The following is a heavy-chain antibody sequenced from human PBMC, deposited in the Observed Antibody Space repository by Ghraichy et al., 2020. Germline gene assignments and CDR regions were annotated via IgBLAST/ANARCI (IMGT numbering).Heavy chain of an antibody. Sequence: ASVKVSCKASGYTFTSYGISWVRQAPGQGLEWMGWISAYNGNTNYAQKLQGRVTMTTDTSTSTAYMELRSLRSDDTAVYYCARDGPNYYDSSGQYADGVYYYYYYGMDVWGQGTTVTVSS. CDR1: GYTFTSYG. J-gene: IGHJ6*02. CDR3: ARDGPNYYDSSGQYADGVYYYYYYGMDV. V-gene: IGHV1-18*04. CDR2: ISAYNGNT. D-gene: IGHD3-22*01.